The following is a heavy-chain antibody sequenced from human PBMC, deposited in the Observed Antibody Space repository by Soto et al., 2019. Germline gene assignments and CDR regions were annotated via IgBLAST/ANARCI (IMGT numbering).Heavy chain of an antibody. CDR2: IYYSGST. CDR3: ARLTIGGVVGFDY. V-gene: IGHV4-59*01. CDR1: GGSISSYY. D-gene: IGHD3-3*01. Sequence: QVQLQESGPGLVKPSETLSLTCTVSGGSISSYYWSWIRQPPGKGLEWIGYIYYSGSTNYNPTLKSRGTRAVDTSKNQFSLKLSSVTAADTAVYYCARLTIGGVVGFDYWGQGTLVTVSS. J-gene: IGHJ4*02.